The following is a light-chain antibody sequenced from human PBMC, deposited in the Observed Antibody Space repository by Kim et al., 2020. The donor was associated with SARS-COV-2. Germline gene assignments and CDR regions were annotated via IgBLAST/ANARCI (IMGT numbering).Light chain of an antibody. V-gene: IGKV3-15*01. Sequence: EIVMTQFPATLSVSPGERATLSCRASQRVSSNLAWYQQKPGQSPRLLIYGASTRATGIPARFSGSGSGTEFTLTISSLQSEDFAFYYCQQYNNWPPGTFGQGTKLEI. CDR2: GAS. J-gene: IGKJ2*01. CDR3: QQYNNWPPGT. CDR1: QRVSSN.